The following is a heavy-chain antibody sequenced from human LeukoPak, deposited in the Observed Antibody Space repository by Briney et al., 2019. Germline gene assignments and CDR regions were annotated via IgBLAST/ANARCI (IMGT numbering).Heavy chain of an antibody. CDR3: ARSVLLWFGESDNWFDP. Sequence: VASVKVSCKASGYTFTSYAMHWVRQAPGQRLEWMGWINAGNGNTKYSQEFQGRVTITRDTSASTAYMELSSLRSEDMAVYYCARSVLLWFGESDNWFDPWGQGTLVTVSS. CDR2: INAGNGNT. V-gene: IGHV1-3*03. CDR1: GYTFTSYA. J-gene: IGHJ5*02. D-gene: IGHD3-10*01.